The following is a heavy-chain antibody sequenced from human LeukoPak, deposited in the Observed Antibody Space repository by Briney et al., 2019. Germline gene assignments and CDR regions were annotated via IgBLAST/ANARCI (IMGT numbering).Heavy chain of an antibody. CDR1: GGTFSSYA. V-gene: IGHV1-69*01. Sequence: ASVKVSCKASGGTFSSYAISWVRQAPGQGLEWMGGIIPIFGTANYAQKFQGRVTITADESTSTAYMELSSLRSEDTAVYYCARRAYYDSSGYYYVTPQGVDALDIWGQGTMVTVSS. CDR2: IIPIFGTA. D-gene: IGHD3-22*01. J-gene: IGHJ3*02. CDR3: ARRAYYDSSGYYYVTPQGVDALDI.